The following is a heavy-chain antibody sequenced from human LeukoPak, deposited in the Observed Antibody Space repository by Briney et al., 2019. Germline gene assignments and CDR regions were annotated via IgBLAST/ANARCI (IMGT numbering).Heavy chain of an antibody. D-gene: IGHD3-3*01. CDR1: GFTFSSYA. V-gene: IGHV3-30-3*01. CDR3: ARPRSAYDFWSGYLLY. Sequence: GGSLRLSCAASGFTFSSYAMHWVRQAPGKGLEWVAVISYDGSNKYYADSVKGRFTISRDDSKNTLYLQMNSLRAEDTAVYYCARPRSAYDFWSGYLLYWGQGTLVTVSS. CDR2: ISYDGSNK. J-gene: IGHJ4*02.